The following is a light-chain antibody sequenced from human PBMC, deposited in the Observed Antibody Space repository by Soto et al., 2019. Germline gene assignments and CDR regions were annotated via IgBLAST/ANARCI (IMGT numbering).Light chain of an antibody. CDR3: QHYGSPRT. CDR1: QTVRNNY. CDR2: GAS. Sequence: EFVLTQSPGTMTLSPGERATLSCRASQTVRNNYLAWYQVKPGQAPRLLIYGASTRATGIPARFSGSGSGTDFTLTISSLQSEDFAVYYCQHYGSPRTFGQGTKVDIK. J-gene: IGKJ1*01. V-gene: IGKV3-20*01.